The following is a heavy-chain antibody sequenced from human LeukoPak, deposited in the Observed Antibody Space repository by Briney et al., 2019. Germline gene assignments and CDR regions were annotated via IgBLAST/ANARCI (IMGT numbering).Heavy chain of an antibody. V-gene: IGHV3-66*01. CDR3: ASYYDTSGHYVDY. CDR1: GFTFSTYA. D-gene: IGHD3-22*01. J-gene: IGHJ4*02. Sequence: PGGSLRLSCAASGFTFSTYAMTWVRQAPGRGLEWVSAIYGGSSTHYADSVKGRFIISRDNSKNTLYLQMNTLRAEDTAVYYCASYYDTSGHYVDYWGQGTLVTVSS. CDR2: IYGGSST.